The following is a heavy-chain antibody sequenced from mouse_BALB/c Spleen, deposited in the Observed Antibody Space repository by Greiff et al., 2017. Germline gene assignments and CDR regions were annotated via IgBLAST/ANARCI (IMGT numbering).Heavy chain of an antibody. J-gene: IGHJ4*01. Sequence: EVKLVESGPELVKPGASVKISCKASGYSFTGYYMHWVKQSHVKSLEWIGRINPYNGATSYNQNFKDKASLTVDKSSSTAYMELHSLTSEDSAVYYCARPITTDYYAMDYWGQGTSVTVSS. CDR1: GYSFTGYY. V-gene: IGHV1-31*01. CDR3: ARPITTDYYAMDY. D-gene: IGHD1-2*01. CDR2: INPYNGAT.